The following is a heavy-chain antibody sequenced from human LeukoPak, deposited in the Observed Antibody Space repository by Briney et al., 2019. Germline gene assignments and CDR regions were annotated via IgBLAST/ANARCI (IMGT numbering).Heavy chain of an antibody. D-gene: IGHD1-26*01. V-gene: IGHV3-23*01. CDR1: GFTVSSIH. CDR3: AKLTLLTRVVGATDFDY. Sequence: GGSLRLSCAASGFTVSSIHMVWVRQAPGKGLEWVSAISGSGGSTYYADSVKGRFTISRDNSKNTLYLQMNSLRAEDTAVYYCAKLTLLTRVVGATDFDYWGQGTLVTVSS. J-gene: IGHJ4*02. CDR2: ISGSGGST.